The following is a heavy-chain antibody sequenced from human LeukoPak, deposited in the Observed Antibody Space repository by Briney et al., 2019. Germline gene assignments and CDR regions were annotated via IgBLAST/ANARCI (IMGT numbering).Heavy chain of an antibody. CDR1: GGSISSSSYY. Sequence: PSETLSLTCTVSGGSISSSSYYWGWIRQPPGKGLEWIGSIHYSGSTYYNPSLKSRVIISVDTSKNQFSLKLSPVTAADTAVYYCARKPLVLRYFDWLSVYFDYWGQGTLVTVSS. CDR3: ARKPLVLRYFDWLSVYFDY. D-gene: IGHD3-9*01. J-gene: IGHJ4*02. V-gene: IGHV4-39*07. CDR2: IHYSGST.